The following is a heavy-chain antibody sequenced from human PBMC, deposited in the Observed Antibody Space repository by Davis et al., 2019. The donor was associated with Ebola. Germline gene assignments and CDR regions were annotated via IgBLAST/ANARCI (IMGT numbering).Heavy chain of an antibody. V-gene: IGHV1-69*13. CDR1: GGTFSIYA. Sequence: SVKVSCKASGGTFSIYAINWVRQAPGQGLEWMGEIIPIFVTTNYAQKFQGRVTITADESTSTADMELSSLGSEDTAVYCCARAITGSGLYWGQGTLVTVSS. CDR2: IIPIFVTT. CDR3: ARAITGSGLY. D-gene: IGHD1-20*01. J-gene: IGHJ4*02.